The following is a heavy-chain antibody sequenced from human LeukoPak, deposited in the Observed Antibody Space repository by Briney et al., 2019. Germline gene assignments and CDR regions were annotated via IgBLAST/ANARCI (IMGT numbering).Heavy chain of an antibody. Sequence: GGSLRLSCAASGFTFSSNGMRWVRQAPGKGLEWVAVISYDGSNKYYADSVKGRFTISRDNSKSTLYLQMNSLRAEDTALYYCARGKSAYSGYDWGYWGQGTLVTVSS. V-gene: IGHV3-30*03. CDR1: GFTFSSNG. CDR3: ARGKSAYSGYDWGY. CDR2: ISYDGSNK. J-gene: IGHJ4*02. D-gene: IGHD5-12*01.